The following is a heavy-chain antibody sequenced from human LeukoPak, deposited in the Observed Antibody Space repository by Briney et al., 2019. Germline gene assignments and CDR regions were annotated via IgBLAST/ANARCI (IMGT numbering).Heavy chain of an antibody. Sequence: PGRSLRLSCAASGFTFSSFGMHWVRQAPGKGLEWVAVIWYDGNNKYYADSVKGRFTISRDNSKNTLYLQMNSLRAEDTAVYYCARDNVRGVIITRYYYYGMDVWGQGTTVTVSS. CDR1: GFTFSSFG. D-gene: IGHD3-10*01. CDR3: ARDNVRGVIITRYYYYGMDV. V-gene: IGHV3-33*01. J-gene: IGHJ6*02. CDR2: IWYDGNNK.